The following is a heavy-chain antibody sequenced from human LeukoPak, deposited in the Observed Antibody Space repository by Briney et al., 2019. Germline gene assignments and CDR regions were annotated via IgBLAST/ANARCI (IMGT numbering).Heavy chain of an antibody. CDR3: ARDGLKRYFDY. J-gene: IGHJ4*02. V-gene: IGHV3-30-3*01. CDR2: ISYDGSNK. Sequence: GGSLRLSCAASGFTFSSYAMHWVRQAPGKGLEWVAVISYDGSNKYYADSVKGRFTISRDNSKNTLYLQMNSLRAEDTAVYYCARDGLKRYFDYWGQGTLVTVSS. CDR1: GFTFSSYA. D-gene: IGHD5/OR15-5a*01.